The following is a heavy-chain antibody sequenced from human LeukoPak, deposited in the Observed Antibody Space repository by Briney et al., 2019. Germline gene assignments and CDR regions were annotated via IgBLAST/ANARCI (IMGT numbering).Heavy chain of an antibody. Sequence: ASVTVSCKASGGTFSSYAISWVRQAPGQGLEWMGGIIPIFGTANYAQKFQGRVTITADESTSTAYMELSSLRSEDTAVYYCARGGTTMIVVSAFDIWGQGTMVTVSS. CDR1: GGTFSSYA. J-gene: IGHJ3*02. D-gene: IGHD3-22*01. CDR3: ARGGTTMIVVSAFDI. CDR2: IIPIFGTA. V-gene: IGHV1-69*01.